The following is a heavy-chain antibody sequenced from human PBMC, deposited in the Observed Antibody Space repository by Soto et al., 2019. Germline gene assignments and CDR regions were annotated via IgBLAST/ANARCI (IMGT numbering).Heavy chain of an antibody. J-gene: IGHJ5*02. V-gene: IGHV3-30-3*01. Sequence: QVQLVESGGGVVQPGRSLRLSCAASGFTFSSYAMHWVRQAPGKGLEWVAVISYDGSNKYYADSVKGRFTISRDNSKNMLYLQMNSLRAGDMAVYYCESFSLDYGGHSGWFAPWGQGTLVTVSS. CDR3: ESFSLDYGGHSGWFAP. CDR2: ISYDGSNK. D-gene: IGHD4-17*01. CDR1: GFTFSSYA.